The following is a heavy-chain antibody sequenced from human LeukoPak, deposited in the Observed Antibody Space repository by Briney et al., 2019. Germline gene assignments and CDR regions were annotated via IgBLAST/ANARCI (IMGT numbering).Heavy chain of an antibody. Sequence: ALVKVSCKASGYTFTSYGISWVRQAPGQGLEWMGWISAYNGNTNYAQKLQGRVTMTTDTSTSTAYMELRSLRSDDTAVYYCARGEEGIAARQGQFWFDPWGQGTLVTVSS. CDR2: ISAYNGNT. V-gene: IGHV1-18*01. D-gene: IGHD6-6*01. CDR1: GYTFTSYG. J-gene: IGHJ5*02. CDR3: ARGEEGIAARQGQFWFDP.